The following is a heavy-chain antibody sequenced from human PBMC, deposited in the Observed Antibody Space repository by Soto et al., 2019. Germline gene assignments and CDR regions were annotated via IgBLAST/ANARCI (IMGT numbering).Heavy chain of an antibody. J-gene: IGHJ4*02. D-gene: IGHD6-6*01. CDR3: AKDVGVAARPHLFDY. CDR2: ISGSGGST. V-gene: IGHV3-23*01. Sequence: VGSLRLSCAASGFTFSSYAMSWVRQAPGKGLEWVSAISGSGGSTYYADSVKGRFTISRDNSKNTLYLQMNSLRAEDTAVYYCAKDVGVAARPHLFDYWGQGTLVTVSS. CDR1: GFTFSSYA.